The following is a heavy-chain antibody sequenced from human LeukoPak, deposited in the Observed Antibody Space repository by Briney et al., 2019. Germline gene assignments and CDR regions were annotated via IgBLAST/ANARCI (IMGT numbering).Heavy chain of an antibody. D-gene: IGHD3-10*01. Sequence: GESLKISCKGSGYRFTSYWIGWVRQMPGKGLEWMGIIYPGDSDTRYSPSFQGQITISVDKSISTAYLQWSSLKASDTAMYYCASGVYYGSGSYRGPDAFDIWGQGTMVTVSS. CDR2: IYPGDSDT. V-gene: IGHV5-51*06. CDR1: GYRFTSYW. CDR3: ASGVYYGSGSYRGPDAFDI. J-gene: IGHJ3*02.